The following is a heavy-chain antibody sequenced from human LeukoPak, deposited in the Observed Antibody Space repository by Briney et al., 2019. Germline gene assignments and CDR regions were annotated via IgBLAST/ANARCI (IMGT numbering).Heavy chain of an antibody. CDR1: GGSFSGYY. D-gene: IGHD6-25*01. J-gene: IGHJ3*02. V-gene: IGHV4-34*01. Sequence: PSETLSLTCAVYGGSFSGYYWSWIRQPPGKGLEWIGEINHSGSTNYNPPLKSRVTISVDTSKNQFSLKLSSVTAADTAVYYCARGGIIAALGAFDIWGQGTMVTVSS. CDR3: ARGGIIAALGAFDI. CDR2: INHSGST.